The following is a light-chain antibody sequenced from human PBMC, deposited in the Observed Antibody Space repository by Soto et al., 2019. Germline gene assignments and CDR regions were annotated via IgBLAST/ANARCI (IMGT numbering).Light chain of an antibody. CDR1: SSNIGSNP. CDR3: AAWDGGLNGPV. Sequence: QSVLTQPPSASGTPGQRVTISCSGSSSNIGSNPVNWYQQLPGTAPKLLIYSDAHRPSGVPDRFSGSKSGTSASLAISGLQSEDESDYYCAAWDGGLNGPVFGGGTQLTV. CDR2: SDA. V-gene: IGLV1-44*01. J-gene: IGLJ3*02.